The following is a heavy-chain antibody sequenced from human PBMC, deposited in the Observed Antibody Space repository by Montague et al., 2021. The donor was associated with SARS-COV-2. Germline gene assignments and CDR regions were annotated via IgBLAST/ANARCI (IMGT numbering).Heavy chain of an antibody. J-gene: IGHJ4*02. CDR3: ARHSRRWLQLIAPFFDY. Sequence: SETLSLTCTVSGGSISSSSCYWGWIRQPPGKGLEWIGSIYYSGSTYYNPSLKSRVTISVDTSKNQFSLKLSSVTAADTAVYYCARHSRRWLQLIAPFFDYWGQGTLVTVSS. V-gene: IGHV4-39*01. CDR1: GGSISSSSCY. CDR2: IYYSGST. D-gene: IGHD5-24*01.